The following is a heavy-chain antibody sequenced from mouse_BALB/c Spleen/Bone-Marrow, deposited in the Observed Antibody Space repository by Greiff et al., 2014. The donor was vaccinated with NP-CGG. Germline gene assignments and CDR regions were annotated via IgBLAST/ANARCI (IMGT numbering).Heavy chain of an antibody. V-gene: IGHV1-87*01. J-gene: IGHJ2*01. CDR3: ARWRYYFDY. Sequence: QVQLQQSGAELARPGASVKLSCKASGYTFTSYWMQWVKQRPGQGLEWIGAIYPGDGDTRYTQKFKGKATLTADKSSSTDYMQLSSLASEDSAVYYCARWRYYFDYWGQGTTLTVSS. CDR2: IYPGDGDT. D-gene: IGHD2-3*01. CDR1: GYTFTSYW.